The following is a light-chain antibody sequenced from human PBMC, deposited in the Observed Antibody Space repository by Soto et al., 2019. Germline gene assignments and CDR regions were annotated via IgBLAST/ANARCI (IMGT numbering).Light chain of an antibody. CDR2: YSS. J-gene: IGKJ1*01. V-gene: IGKV3D-15*01. CDR1: QSVRTN. Sequence: MTNSPATLSLNTGETATPSCRASQSVRTNLAWYQQRPGQAPRLLIHYSSTRASDIPARFSGSGSGTNFTLAISSLQSEDFAVYYCQQYAYWPETFGQGTKVDVK. CDR3: QQYAYWPET.